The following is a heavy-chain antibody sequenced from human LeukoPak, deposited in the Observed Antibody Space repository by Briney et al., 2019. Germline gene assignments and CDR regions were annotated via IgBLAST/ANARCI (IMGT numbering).Heavy chain of an antibody. CDR3: ARTDGNPDPNFFDY. Sequence: SQTLSLTCTVSGGSISSGDYYWSWIRQHPGKGLEWIGYIYYSGNTYYNPSLKSRVTISVDTSKNQFSLKLSSVTAADTAVYYCARTDGNPDPNFFDYWGQGTLVTVSS. D-gene: IGHD4-23*01. V-gene: IGHV4-31*03. CDR1: GGSISSGDYY. J-gene: IGHJ4*02. CDR2: IYYSGNT.